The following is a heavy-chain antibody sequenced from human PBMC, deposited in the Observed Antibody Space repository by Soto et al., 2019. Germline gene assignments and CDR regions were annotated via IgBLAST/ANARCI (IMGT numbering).Heavy chain of an antibody. D-gene: IGHD5-18*01. CDR3: ARVFVGGDTAMVTNGY. Sequence: SVKVSCKASGGTFSSYTISWVRQAPGQGLEWMGRIIPILGIANYAQKFQGRVTITADKSTSTAYMELSSLRSEDTAVYYCARVFVGGDTAMVTNGYWGQGTLVTVSS. V-gene: IGHV1-69*02. CDR2: IIPILGIA. CDR1: GGTFSSYT. J-gene: IGHJ4*02.